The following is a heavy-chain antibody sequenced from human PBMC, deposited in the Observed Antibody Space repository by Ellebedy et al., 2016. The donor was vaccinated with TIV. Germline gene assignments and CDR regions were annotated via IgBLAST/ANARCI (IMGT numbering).Heavy chain of an antibody. Sequence: SVRGRFTISRDNANNSVYLQMNSLRAEDTAVYYCARDTRSGSYYKAYYYYGMDVWGQGTTVTVSS. D-gene: IGHD3-10*01. V-gene: IGHV3-11*01. CDR3: ARDTRSGSYYKAYYYYGMDV. J-gene: IGHJ6*02.